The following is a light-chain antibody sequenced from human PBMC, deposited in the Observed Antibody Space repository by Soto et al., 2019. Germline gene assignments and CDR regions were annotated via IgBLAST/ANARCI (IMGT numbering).Light chain of an antibody. Sequence: EIVMTQSPATLSVSLGERATLSCRASQSVSTDLAWYQQEPGQAPRLLIFGASTRATGIPARFSGSGSGTEFILTISSLQSEDSAVYYCHQYNYWPPETFGQGTKVDIK. CDR2: GAS. V-gene: IGKV3-15*01. J-gene: IGKJ1*01. CDR3: HQYNYWPPET. CDR1: QSVSTD.